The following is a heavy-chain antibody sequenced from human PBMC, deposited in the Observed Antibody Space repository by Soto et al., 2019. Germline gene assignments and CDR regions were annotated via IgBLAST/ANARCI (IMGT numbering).Heavy chain of an antibody. J-gene: IGHJ4*02. Sequence: QVQLQESGPGLVKPSETLSLTCTVSGGSVSSGSNYWSWIRQPPGKGLEWIGYIYYSGSTNYNPSLKSRVTISVDTSKNQFSLKLSSVTAADTAVYYCARSNPRRYFDYWGQGTLVTVSS. CDR2: IYYSGST. V-gene: IGHV4-61*01. CDR3: ARSNPRRYFDY. CDR1: GGSVSSGSNY.